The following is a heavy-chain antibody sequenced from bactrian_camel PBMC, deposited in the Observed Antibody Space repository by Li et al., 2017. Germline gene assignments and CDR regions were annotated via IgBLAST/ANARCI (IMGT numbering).Heavy chain of an antibody. D-gene: IGHD3*01. V-gene: IGHV3S40*01. J-gene: IGHJ4*01. CDR1: GFTFSNYY. CDR2: IEPGGIGT. Sequence: VQLVESGGALVQPGGSLTLSCAASGFTFSNYYLNWVRQAPGKGLEWVSAIEPGGIGTYYMDVVKGRFTISRDNAKDTLYLQMNSLKPEDTAMYYCTASVGDSLGQGTQVTVS.